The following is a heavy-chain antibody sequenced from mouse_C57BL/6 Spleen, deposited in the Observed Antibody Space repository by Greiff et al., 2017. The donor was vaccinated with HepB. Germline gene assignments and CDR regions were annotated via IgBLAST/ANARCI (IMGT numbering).Heavy chain of an antibody. Sequence: EVKLLESGPGLVKPSQSLSLTCSVTGYSITSGYYWNWIRQFPGNKLEWMGYISYDGSNNYNPSLKNRISITRDTSKNQFFLKLNSVTTEDTATYYCARDRDYGSSFDYWGQGTTLTVSS. CDR2: ISYDGSN. V-gene: IGHV3-6*01. J-gene: IGHJ2*01. CDR3: ARDRDYGSSFDY. CDR1: GYSITSGYY. D-gene: IGHD1-1*01.